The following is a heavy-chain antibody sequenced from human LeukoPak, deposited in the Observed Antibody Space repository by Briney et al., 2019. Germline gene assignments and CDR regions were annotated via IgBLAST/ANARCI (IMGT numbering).Heavy chain of an antibody. CDR2: SRNKARSYTT. CDR3: ARVTYDILTGYYNGVDY. Sequence: PGGSLRLSCSASGFTLSDHFMDWVRQAPGKGLEWVGRSRNKARSYTTEYAASVKGRFTISRDESTNSLYLQMNSLRTEDTAVYYCARVTYDILTGYYNGVDYWGQGTLVTVSS. J-gene: IGHJ4*02. CDR1: GFTLSDHF. V-gene: IGHV3-72*01. D-gene: IGHD3-9*01.